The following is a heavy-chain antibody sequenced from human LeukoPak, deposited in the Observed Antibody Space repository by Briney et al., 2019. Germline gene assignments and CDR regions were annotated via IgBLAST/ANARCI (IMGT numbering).Heavy chain of an antibody. Sequence: SETLSLTCTVSGGSISTSSYYWGWVRQPPGKGLEWIGNIFYSGSTYYSPSLKSRVTISLDTSRNQFSLKLNSVTAADTAVYYCARLTKNDSGSFRFGKKKRGYMDVWGKGTTVTISS. CDR1: GGSISTSSYY. CDR2: IFYSGST. CDR3: ARLTKNDSGSFRFGKKKRGYMDV. J-gene: IGHJ6*03. D-gene: IGHD3-10*01. V-gene: IGHV4-39*07.